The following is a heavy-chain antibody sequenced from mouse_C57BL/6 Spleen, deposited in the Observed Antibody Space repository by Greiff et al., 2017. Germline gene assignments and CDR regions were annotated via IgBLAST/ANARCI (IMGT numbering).Heavy chain of an antibody. J-gene: IGHJ2*01. CDR3: ARGGGPFDC. Sequence: EVKLVESGGGLVKPGGSLKLSCAASGFTFSSYAMSWVRQTPEKRLEWVATISDGGSYTYYPDNVKGRFTISRDNAKNNLYLQMSHLKSEDTAMYYCARGGGPFDCWGQGTTLTVSS. CDR2: ISDGGSYT. V-gene: IGHV5-4*03. D-gene: IGHD3-3*01. CDR1: GFTFSSYA.